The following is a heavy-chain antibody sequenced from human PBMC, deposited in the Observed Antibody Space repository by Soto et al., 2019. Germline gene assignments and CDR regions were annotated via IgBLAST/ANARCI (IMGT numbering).Heavy chain of an antibody. D-gene: IGHD3-10*01. CDR3: AREQGGEVLKGSGMDV. V-gene: IGHV4-59*01. CDR1: VDSISRYY. CDR2: IYYSGET. J-gene: IGHJ6*02. Sequence: QVQLQESGPGLVKPSETLSLTCTVSVDSISRYYWSWIRLSPGKGLEWIGYIYYSGETNYNPSVKSRVTISVDRTKNQFSLKLSSVTAADTAVYYCAREQGGEVLKGSGMDVWGQGTTVTVSS.